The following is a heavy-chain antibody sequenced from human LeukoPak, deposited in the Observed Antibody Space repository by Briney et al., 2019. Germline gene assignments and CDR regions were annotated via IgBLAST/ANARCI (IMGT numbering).Heavy chain of an antibody. CDR2: IFYTGTT. Sequence: SETLSLTCTVSGGSISISGYYWAWIRQPPGKGPEWIGSIFYTGTTYYNPSLKSRVTISVDTSKNQFSLKLSSVTAADTAVYYCARQGAVAGSWDAFDIWGQGTMVTVSS. V-gene: IGHV4-39*01. D-gene: IGHD6-19*01. CDR1: GGSISISGYY. J-gene: IGHJ3*02. CDR3: ARQGAVAGSWDAFDI.